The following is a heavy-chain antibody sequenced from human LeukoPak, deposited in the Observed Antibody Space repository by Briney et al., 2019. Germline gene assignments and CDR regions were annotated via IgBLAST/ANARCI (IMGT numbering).Heavy chain of an antibody. CDR3: AGGYCTSTSCPYY. Sequence: PSETLSLTCTVSGGSISSYYWSWIRQPPGKGLEWIGYIYYSGNTNYNPSLKSRVTISVDTSKNQFSLKLSSVTAADTAVYYCAGGYCTSTSCPYYWGQGTLVTVSS. V-gene: IGHV4-59*12. CDR2: IYYSGNT. D-gene: IGHD2-2*01. CDR1: GGSISSYY. J-gene: IGHJ4*02.